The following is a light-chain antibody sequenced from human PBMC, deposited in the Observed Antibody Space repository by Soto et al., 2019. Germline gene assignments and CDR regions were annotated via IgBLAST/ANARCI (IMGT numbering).Light chain of an antibody. V-gene: IGKV1-5*01. CDR1: QSITSW. J-gene: IGKJ2*02. CDR2: DAS. CDR3: QQYNSFGT. Sequence: DIQMTQSPSTLSASVGDRVTITCRASQSITSWLAWYQQKPGKAPKLLIYDASSLESGVPSRFSGSGSGTEFTLTISSLQPDDFATYYRQQYNSFGTFGQGTKLEIK.